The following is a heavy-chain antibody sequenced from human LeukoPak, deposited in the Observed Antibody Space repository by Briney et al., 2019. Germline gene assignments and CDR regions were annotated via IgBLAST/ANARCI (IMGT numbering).Heavy chain of an antibody. CDR1: GYTFIGYY. CDR2: INPNSGGT. D-gene: IGHD3-22*01. J-gene: IGHJ4*02. CDR3: ATGRYYDSSGYSFDY. V-gene: IGHV1-2*06. Sequence: ASVKVSCKASGYTFIGYYMHWVRQAPGQGLEWMGRINPNSGGTNYAQKFQGRVTMTRDTSISTAYMELSSLRSEDTAVYYCATGRYYDSSGYSFDYWGQGTLVTVSS.